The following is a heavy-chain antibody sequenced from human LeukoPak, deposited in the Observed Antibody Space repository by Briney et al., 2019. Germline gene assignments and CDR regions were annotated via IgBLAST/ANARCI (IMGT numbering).Heavy chain of an antibody. J-gene: IGHJ4*02. CDR2: IWYDGSNK. CDR3: ARRYCSSTSCYTDY. D-gene: IGHD2-2*02. CDR1: GFTFSSYG. V-gene: IGHV3-33*01. Sequence: GGSLRLSCAASGFTFSSYGMHWVRQAPGKGLEWVAVIWYDGSNKYYADSVKGRFTISRDNSKNTLYLQMNSLRDEDTAVYYCARRYCSSTSCYTDYWGQGTLVTVSS.